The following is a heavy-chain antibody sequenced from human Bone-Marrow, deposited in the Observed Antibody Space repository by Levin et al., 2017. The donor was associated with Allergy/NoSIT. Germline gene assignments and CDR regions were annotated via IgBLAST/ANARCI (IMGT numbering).Heavy chain of an antibody. V-gene: IGHV4-34*01. CDR2: INHSGST. J-gene: IGHJ5*02. CDR1: GGSFSGSY. CDR3: ARVHRITIFGVVIRAWFDP. D-gene: IGHD3-3*01. Sequence: SQTLSLTCAVYGGSFSGSYWSWIRQPPRKGLEWIGEINHSGSTNYNPSLKSRVTISVDTSKNQFSLKLSSVTAADTAVYYCARVHRITIFGVVIRAWFDPWGQGTLVTVSS.